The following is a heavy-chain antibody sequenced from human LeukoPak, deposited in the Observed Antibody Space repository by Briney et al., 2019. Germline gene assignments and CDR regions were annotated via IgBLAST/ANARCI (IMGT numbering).Heavy chain of an antibody. J-gene: IGHJ4*02. CDR3: AKARIAAAIFDY. Sequence: GGSLRLSCAASGFTFSSYSMHWVRQAPGKGLEWVAFIRYDGSNKYYADSVKGRFTISRDNSKNTLYLQMNSLRAEDTAVYYCAKARIAAAIFDYWGQGTLVTVSS. CDR2: IRYDGSNK. CDR1: GFTFSSYS. V-gene: IGHV3-30*02. D-gene: IGHD6-13*01.